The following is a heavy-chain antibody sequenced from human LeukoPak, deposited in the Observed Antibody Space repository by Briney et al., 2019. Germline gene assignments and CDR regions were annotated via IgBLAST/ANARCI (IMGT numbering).Heavy chain of an antibody. CDR3: AKAAYCGGDCYSVLYYFDY. J-gene: IGHJ4*02. D-gene: IGHD2-21*02. V-gene: IGHV3-23*01. Sequence: GGSLRLSCAASGFTFSSYAMSCVRQAPGKGLEWVSAISGSGGSTYYADSVKGRFTISRDNSKNTLYLQMNSLRAEDTAVYYCAKAAYCGGDCYSVLYYFDYWGQGTLVTVSS. CDR2: ISGSGGST. CDR1: GFTFSSYA.